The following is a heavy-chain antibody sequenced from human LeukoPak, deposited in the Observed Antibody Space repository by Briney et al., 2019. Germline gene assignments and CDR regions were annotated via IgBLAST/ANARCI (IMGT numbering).Heavy chain of an antibody. CDR1: GFTFSTNY. J-gene: IGHJ4*02. CDR2: IYSGGRT. D-gene: IGHD3-10*01. Sequence: GGSLRLSCAASGFTFSTNYMSWVRQAPGKGLEWVSVIYSGGRTYYADSVKGRFTISRDNSKSTLYLQMNSLRGEDAAVYYCAIGLLSIYYFDYWGQGTLVTVSS. CDR3: AIGLLSIYYFDY. V-gene: IGHV3-66*01.